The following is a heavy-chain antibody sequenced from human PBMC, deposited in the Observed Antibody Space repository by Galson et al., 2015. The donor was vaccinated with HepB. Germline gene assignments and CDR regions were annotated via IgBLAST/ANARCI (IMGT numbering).Heavy chain of an antibody. CDR2: ISYDGRNE. CDR1: GFTFSTYV. D-gene: IGHD6-13*01. V-gene: IGHV3-30*04. CDR3: ARGSYSSSWLLDY. J-gene: IGHJ4*02. Sequence: SLRLSCAASGFTFSTYVIHWVRQAPGKGLEWVAVISYDGRNEYHADSVKGRFTISRDNSKNMLYLQMNSLRAEDTAVYYCARGSYSSSWLLDYWGQGTLVTVSS.